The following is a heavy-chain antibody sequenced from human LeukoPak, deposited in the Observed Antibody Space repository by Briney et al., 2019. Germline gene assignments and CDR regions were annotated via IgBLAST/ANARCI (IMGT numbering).Heavy chain of an antibody. CDR1: GFTFSSYW. V-gene: IGHV3-74*01. D-gene: IGHD5-18*01. J-gene: IGHJ4*02. Sequence: GGSLRLSCAASGFTFSSYWMHWVRQAPGKGLVWVSRINSDGSSTSYADSVKGRFTISRDNSKNTLYLQMNSLRAEDTAVYYCAGVVTSFPYFDYWGQGTLVTVSS. CDR2: INSDGSST. CDR3: AGVVTSFPYFDY.